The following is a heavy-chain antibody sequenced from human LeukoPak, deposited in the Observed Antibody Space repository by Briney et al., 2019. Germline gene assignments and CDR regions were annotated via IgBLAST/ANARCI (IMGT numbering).Heavy chain of an antibody. CDR2: ISAYNGNT. D-gene: IGHD2-21*01. CDR3: ARSGGCGGDCFKIDY. CDR1: GYTFITYG. Sequence: ASVKVSCQASGYTFITYGISWVRQAPGQGLEWMGWISAYNGNTDYTQKLQGRVTMTTDASTSTAYMELRRLRSDDTAVYYCARSGGCGGDCFKIDYWGQGTLVTVSS. J-gene: IGHJ4*02. V-gene: IGHV1-18*01.